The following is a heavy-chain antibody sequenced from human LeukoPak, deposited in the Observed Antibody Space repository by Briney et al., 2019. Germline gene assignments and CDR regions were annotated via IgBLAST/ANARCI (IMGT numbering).Heavy chain of an antibody. CDR2: IYYSGTT. V-gene: IGHV4-59*01. CDR1: GGSISSYY. D-gene: IGHD6-13*01. Sequence: SETLSLTCTVSGGSISSYYWSWIRQPPGKGLEWIGYIYYSGTTNYDPSLKSRVTISVDTSKNQFSLKLSSVTAADTAVYYCARGVYIAAAQYAYWGQGTLVTVSS. J-gene: IGHJ4*02. CDR3: ARGVYIAAAQYAY.